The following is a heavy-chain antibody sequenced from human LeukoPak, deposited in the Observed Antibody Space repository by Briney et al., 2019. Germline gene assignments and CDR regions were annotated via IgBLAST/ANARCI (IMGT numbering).Heavy chain of an antibody. D-gene: IGHD3-22*01. Sequence: SETLSLTCSVSGGSISSTSYYWGWIRQPPGKGLEWIGSIYFSGYTYYNPSLKSRVTISVDTSKNQFSLKLSSVTAADTAVYYCAREGYYDSSDSVDYWGQGTLVTVSS. CDR3: AREGYYDSSDSVDY. J-gene: IGHJ4*02. CDR1: GGSISSTSYY. V-gene: IGHV4-39*07. CDR2: IYFSGYT.